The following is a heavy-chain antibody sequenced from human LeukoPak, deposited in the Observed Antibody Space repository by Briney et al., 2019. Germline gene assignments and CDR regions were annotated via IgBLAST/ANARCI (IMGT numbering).Heavy chain of an antibody. V-gene: IGHV1-18*01. CDR1: GYTFTSYG. CDR2: ISPYNGNT. CDR3: AGQGGYAWSWFDP. D-gene: IGHD3-3*01. Sequence: ASVKVSCKASGYTFTSYGIGWVRQAPGQGLEWMGWISPYNGNTKYPQKFQGRVIMTTDTATTTVYMELRGLTSDDTAMYYCAGQGGYAWSWFDPWGQGTLVTVSS. J-gene: IGHJ5*02.